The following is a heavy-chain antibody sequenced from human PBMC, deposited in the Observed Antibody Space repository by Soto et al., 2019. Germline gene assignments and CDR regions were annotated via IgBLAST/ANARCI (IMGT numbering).Heavy chain of an antibody. V-gene: IGHV3-7*01. Sequence: GGSLRLSCAASGLIFRTYWMTWVRQAPGKGLEWVANIREDERGRDYADSVKGRFTISRDNAKNSLYLQMNNLRVEDTAVYYCARDHFVAGATPWGQGTLVTVSS. D-gene: IGHD1-1*01. CDR3: ARDHFVAGATP. CDR2: IREDERGR. CDR1: GLIFRTYW. J-gene: IGHJ5*02.